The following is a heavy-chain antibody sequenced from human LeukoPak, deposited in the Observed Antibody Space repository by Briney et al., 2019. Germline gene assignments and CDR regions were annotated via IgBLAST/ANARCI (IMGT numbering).Heavy chain of an antibody. D-gene: IGHD1-26*01. V-gene: IGHV3-23*01. CDR3: AKQWELSRGGFDY. Sequence: GGSLRLSCAASGFTFSSYAMSWVRQAPGKGLEWVSAISGSGGSTYYADSVKGRFTISRDNSKNTLFLQMNSLRAEDTAVYFCAKQWELSRGGFDYWGQGTLVTVSS. J-gene: IGHJ4*02. CDR1: GFTFSSYA. CDR2: ISGSGGST.